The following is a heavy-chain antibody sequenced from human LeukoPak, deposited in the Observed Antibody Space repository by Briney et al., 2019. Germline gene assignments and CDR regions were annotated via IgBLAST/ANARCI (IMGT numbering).Heavy chain of an antibody. V-gene: IGHV3-7*01. CDR1: GFTFSSYW. Sequence: GGSLRLSCAASGFTFSSYWMSWVRQAPGKGLEWVANIKQDGSEKYYVDSVKGRFTISRDNAKNSLYLQMNSLRAEDTAVYYCASYILTGYYNGHDAFDIWGQGRMVIVSS. CDR3: ASYILTGYYNGHDAFDI. D-gene: IGHD3-9*01. CDR2: IKQDGSEK. J-gene: IGHJ3*02.